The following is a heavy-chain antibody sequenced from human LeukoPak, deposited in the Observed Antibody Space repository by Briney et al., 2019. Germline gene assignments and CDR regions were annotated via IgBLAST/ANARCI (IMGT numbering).Heavy chain of an antibody. Sequence: ASVKVSCKASGYTFTSYYMHWVRQAPGQGLEWMGIINPSGGSTSYAQKFQGRVTMTRDTSTSTVYMELSSLRSEDTAVYYCARDRVFGVVRANWFDPWGQGTLVTVSS. J-gene: IGHJ5*02. V-gene: IGHV1-46*01. CDR3: ARDRVFGVVRANWFDP. CDR2: INPSGGST. D-gene: IGHD3-3*01. CDR1: GYTFTSYY.